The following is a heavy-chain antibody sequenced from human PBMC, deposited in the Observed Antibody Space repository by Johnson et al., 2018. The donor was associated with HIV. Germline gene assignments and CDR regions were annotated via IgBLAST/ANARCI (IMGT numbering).Heavy chain of an antibody. CDR1: GFTFSSYA. D-gene: IGHD1-14*01. CDR2: ISTSGATI. V-gene: IGHV3-48*04. CDR3: AKDGGSPDDAFDI. Sequence: VQLVESGGGLVQPGESLRLSCVASGFTFSSYAMSWIRQAPGTGLEWLSYISTSGATIYYADSVKGRFTISRDNAKKSLYLQMNSLRSEDTAVYYCAKDGGSPDDAFDIWGQGTMVTVSS. J-gene: IGHJ3*02.